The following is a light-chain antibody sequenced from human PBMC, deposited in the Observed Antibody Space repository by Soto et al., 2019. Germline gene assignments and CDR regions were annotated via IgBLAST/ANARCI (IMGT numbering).Light chain of an antibody. CDR1: SSDVGSYNR. Sequence: QSVLTQPPSVSGSPGQSVTISCTGTSSDVGSYNRVSWYQQPPGTAPKLLIYEVSNRPSGVPDRFSGSKSGNTASLTISGLQAEDEADYYCSLYTSSSPHVVFGGGPKLTVL. J-gene: IGLJ2*01. CDR3: SLYTSSSPHVV. CDR2: EVS. V-gene: IGLV2-18*01.